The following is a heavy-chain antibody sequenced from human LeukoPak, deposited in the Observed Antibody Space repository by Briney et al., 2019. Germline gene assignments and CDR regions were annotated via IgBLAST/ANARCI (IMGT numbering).Heavy chain of an antibody. CDR2: IWYDGSNK. CDR1: GFTFSSYG. Sequence: PGGSLRLSCAASGFTFSSYGMHWVRQAPGKGLEWVAVIWYDGSNKYYADSVKGRFTISRDNSKNTLYLQMNSLRAEDTAVYYCAREGGHDYGDHVLDYWAREPWSPSPQ. J-gene: IGHJ4*02. CDR3: AREGGHDYGDHVLDY. V-gene: IGHV3-33*01. D-gene: IGHD4-17*01.